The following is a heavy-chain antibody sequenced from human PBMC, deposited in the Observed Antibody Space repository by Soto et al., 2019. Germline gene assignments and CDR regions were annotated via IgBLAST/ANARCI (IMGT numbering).Heavy chain of an antibody. Sequence: GGSLRLSCAASGFTFSNAWMSWVRQAPGKGLEWVGRIKSKTDGGTTDYAEPVKGRFTISRDDSNNTLYLQMNSLKTEDTAVYYRTTYLQLGYCSGGSCYRFDYWGQGTLVTVSS. D-gene: IGHD2-15*01. CDR2: IKSKTDGGTT. J-gene: IGHJ4*02. CDR3: TTYLQLGYCSGGSCYRFDY. V-gene: IGHV3-15*01. CDR1: GFTFSNAW.